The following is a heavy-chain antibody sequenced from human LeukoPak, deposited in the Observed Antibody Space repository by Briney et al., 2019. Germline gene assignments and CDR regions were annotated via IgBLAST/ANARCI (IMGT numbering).Heavy chain of an antibody. Sequence: PSETLSLTCTVSGGSISNGDHHWSWIRQPPGKGLEWIGEINHSGNTNYNPSLKSRVTISVDTSKNQFSLKLSSVTAADTAVYYCARGLGTMVRGDPFDYWGQGTLVTVSS. J-gene: IGHJ4*02. CDR2: INHSGNT. D-gene: IGHD3-10*01. CDR3: ARGLGTMVRGDPFDY. V-gene: IGHV4-34*01. CDR1: GGSISNGDHH.